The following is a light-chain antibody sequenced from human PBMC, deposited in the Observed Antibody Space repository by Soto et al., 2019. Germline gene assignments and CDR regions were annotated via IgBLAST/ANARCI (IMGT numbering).Light chain of an antibody. J-gene: IGKJ5*01. V-gene: IGKV3-11*01. CDR3: QQLQYWPPIS. Sequence: IVVTKASGTGPLCRGEGATLAGRGRRGVSSYLAWYQQKPGQAPRLLIYDASNRATGIPARFSGSGSGTDFSRTVITLEPEDFAVYYCQQLQYWPPISVGQGTRLEIK. CDR2: DAS. CDR1: RGVSSY.